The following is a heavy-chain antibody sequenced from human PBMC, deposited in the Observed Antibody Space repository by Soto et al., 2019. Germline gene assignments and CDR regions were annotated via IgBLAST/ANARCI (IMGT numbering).Heavy chain of an antibody. CDR3: ARHVGFYWYFDL. V-gene: IGHV3-66*04. D-gene: IGHD1-26*01. CDR2: IYSGGNT. Sequence: EVQLVESGGGLVQPGGSLRLSCAASGFTVSSSYMGWVRQAPGKGLEWVSSIYSGGNTYYADSVRGRFTISTDNPKDTLYLQMNSLRVDDTAMYYCARHVGFYWYFDLWGRGTLVTVSS. J-gene: IGHJ2*01. CDR1: GFTVSSSY.